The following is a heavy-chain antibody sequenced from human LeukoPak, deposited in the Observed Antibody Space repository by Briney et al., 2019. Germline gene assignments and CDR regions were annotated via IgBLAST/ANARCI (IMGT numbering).Heavy chain of an antibody. Sequence: PGGSLRLSCAASGFSFNNYFMNWVRQGPGKGLELVSSVSSSGSSTYYADSVKGRFTISRDNSKNTLYLQMNSLRAEDTAVYYCARENDMGYCSGGRCYKGYNAMDVWGQGTTVTVSS. CDR3: ARENDMGYCSGGRCYKGYNAMDV. D-gene: IGHD2-15*01. CDR2: VSSSGSST. V-gene: IGHV3-48*01. J-gene: IGHJ6*02. CDR1: GFSFNNYF.